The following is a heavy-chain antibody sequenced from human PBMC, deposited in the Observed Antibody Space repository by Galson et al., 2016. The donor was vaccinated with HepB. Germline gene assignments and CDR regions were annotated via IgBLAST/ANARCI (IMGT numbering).Heavy chain of an antibody. J-gene: IGHJ4*02. CDR1: GDSVSRNSPT. V-gene: IGHV6-1*01. CDR2: TYYRSKWYF. CDR3: ARDPQQVVEEGFDY. Sequence: CAISGDSVSRNSPTWNWIRQSPSRGLEWLGRTYYRSKWYFDYAVSVKSRITIRSDTSKNQFSLQLISVTPDDTAVYFCARDPQQVVEEGFDYWGPGTPVTVSS. D-gene: IGHD6-13*01.